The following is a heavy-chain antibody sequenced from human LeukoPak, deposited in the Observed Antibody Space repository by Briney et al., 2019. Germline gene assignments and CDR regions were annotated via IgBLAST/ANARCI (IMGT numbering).Heavy chain of an antibody. CDR1: GYTFTSYG. D-gene: IGHD6-19*01. V-gene: IGHV1-8*03. CDR2: MNPNSGNT. J-gene: IGHJ4*02. CDR3: AIVGASSGWFPFDY. Sequence: ASVKVSCKASGYTFTSYGINWVRQATGQGLEWMGWMNPNSGNTGYAQKFQGRVTITRNTSISTAYMELSSLRSEDTAVYYCAIVGASSGWFPFDYWGQGTLVTVSS.